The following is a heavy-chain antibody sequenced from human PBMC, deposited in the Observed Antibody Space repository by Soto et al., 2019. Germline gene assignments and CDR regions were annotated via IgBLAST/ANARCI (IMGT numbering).Heavy chain of an antibody. J-gene: IGHJ6*02. V-gene: IGHV3-30*18. CDR3: AKDWNYREDYYYGMDV. CDR1: GFTFSSYG. Sequence: GGSLRLSCAASGFTFSSYGMHWVRQAPGKGLEWVAVISYDGSNKYYADSVKGRFTISRDNSKNTLYLQMNSLRAEDTAVYYCAKDWNYREDYYYGMDVWGQGTTVTVSS. D-gene: IGHD1-7*01. CDR2: ISYDGSNK.